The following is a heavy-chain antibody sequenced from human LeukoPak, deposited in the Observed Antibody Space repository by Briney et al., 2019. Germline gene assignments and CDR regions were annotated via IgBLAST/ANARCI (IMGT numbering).Heavy chain of an antibody. D-gene: IGHD1-1*01. V-gene: IGHV4-4*02. CDR3: ARVNVQPSNWFDP. CDR1: GGSISSSNW. J-gene: IGHJ5*02. Sequence: TSGTLSLTCAVSGGSISSSNWWSWVRQPPGKGLEWIGEIYHSGSTNYNPSPKSRVTISVDKSKNQFSLKLSSVTAADTAVYYCARVNVQPSNWFDPWGQGTLVTVSS. CDR2: IYHSGST.